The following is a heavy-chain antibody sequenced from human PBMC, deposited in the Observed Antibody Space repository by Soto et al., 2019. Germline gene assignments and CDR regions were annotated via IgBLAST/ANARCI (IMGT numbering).Heavy chain of an antibody. CDR1: GFTFSSYS. CDR3: AREPYMDV. J-gene: IGHJ6*03. Sequence: PGGSLRLSCAASGFTFSSYSMNWVRQAPGKGLEWVSYISSSSTIYYADSMKGRFTISRDNASNSLYLQMNSLRAEDTAVYYCAREPYMDVWGKGTTVTVSS. CDR2: ISSSSTI. V-gene: IGHV3-48*01.